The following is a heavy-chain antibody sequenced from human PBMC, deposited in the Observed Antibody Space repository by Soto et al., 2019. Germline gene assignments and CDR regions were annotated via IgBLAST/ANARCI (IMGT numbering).Heavy chain of an antibody. CDR3: ARDIRVTIFGVAHNWFDP. CDR1: CGSISRGGYY. CDR2: IYYSGST. J-gene: IGHJ5*02. Sequence: SETLSLTCNVSCGSISRGGYYWSWIRPHPGKGLEWIGYIYYSGSTYYNPSLKSRVTISVDTSKNQFSLKLSSVTAADTAVYYCARDIRVTIFGVAHNWFDPWGQGTLVTVSS. V-gene: IGHV4-31*03. D-gene: IGHD3-3*01.